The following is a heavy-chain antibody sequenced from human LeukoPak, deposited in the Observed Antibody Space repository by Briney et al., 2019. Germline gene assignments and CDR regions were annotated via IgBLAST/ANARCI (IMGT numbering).Heavy chain of an antibody. CDR3: ARAGYSSSWYYAFDI. V-gene: IGHV3-23*01. CDR1: AFTFNTFDNFA. J-gene: IGHJ3*02. CDR2: ISESGAST. D-gene: IGHD6-13*01. Sequence: GGSLRLSCSVSAFTFNTFDNFAMNWVRQAPGKGLEWVAAISESGASTYYAASVKGRFTISRDNAKNSLYLQMNSLRAEDTAVYYCARAGYSSSWYYAFDIWGQGTMVTVSS.